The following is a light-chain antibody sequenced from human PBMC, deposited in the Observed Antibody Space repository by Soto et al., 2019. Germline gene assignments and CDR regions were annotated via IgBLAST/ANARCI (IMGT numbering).Light chain of an antibody. J-gene: IGKJ1*01. CDR3: QQYNIYSRT. CDR2: NAS. CDR1: ESISSW. Sequence: LQMTQSPSTLSASVGDRVTLTCRASESISSWLAWYQQKPGKAPKSLIYNASNLQSGVPSRFSGSGSGTEFTLTISSLQPDDFATYYCQQYNIYSRTFGQGSKVDIK. V-gene: IGKV1-5*01.